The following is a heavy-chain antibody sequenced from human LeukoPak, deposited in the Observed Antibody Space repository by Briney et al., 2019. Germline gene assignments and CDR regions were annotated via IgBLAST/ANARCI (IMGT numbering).Heavy chain of an antibody. V-gene: IGHV1-8*01. CDR3: ARDRTTVVTPGSPHNWFDP. CDR1: GYTFTSYD. CDR2: MNPNSGNT. Sequence: GASVKVSCKASGYTFTSYDINWVRQATGQGLEWMGWMNPNSGNTGYAQKFQGRVTMTRNTSISTAYMELSSLRSEDTAVYYCARDRTTVVTPGSPHNWFDPWGQGTLVTVSS. D-gene: IGHD4-23*01. J-gene: IGHJ5*02.